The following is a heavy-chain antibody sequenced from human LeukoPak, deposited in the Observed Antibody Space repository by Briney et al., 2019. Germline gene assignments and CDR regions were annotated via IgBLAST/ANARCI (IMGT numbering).Heavy chain of an antibody. CDR3: TTDLTPRSYSSGWYGAFDI. D-gene: IGHD6-19*01. J-gene: IGHJ3*02. CDR1: GFTFSTAW. CDR2: IKSKTDGGTA. V-gene: IGHV3-15*01. Sequence: PGGSLRLPCAASGFTFSTAWLSWVRQAPGKGLEWVGHIKSKTDGGTAEYAAPVKGGVIISRDDSKNTLYLQMNSLKTDDTALYYCTTDLTPRSYSSGWYGAFDIWGPGTMVTVSS.